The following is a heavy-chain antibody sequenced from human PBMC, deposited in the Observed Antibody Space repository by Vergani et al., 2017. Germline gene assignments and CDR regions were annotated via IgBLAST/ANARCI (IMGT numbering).Heavy chain of an antibody. CDR3: ARHRVVAAAVDY. Sequence: VQLVESGGGLVQPGGSLRLSCAASGFTVSSNYMSWVRQAPGKGLEWIGSIYYSGSTYYNPSLKSRVTISVDTSKNQFSLKLSSVTAADTAVYYCARHRVVAAAVDYWGQGTLVTVSS. CDR1: GFTVSSNY. D-gene: IGHD6-13*01. J-gene: IGHJ4*02. V-gene: IGHV4-59*05. CDR2: IYYSGST.